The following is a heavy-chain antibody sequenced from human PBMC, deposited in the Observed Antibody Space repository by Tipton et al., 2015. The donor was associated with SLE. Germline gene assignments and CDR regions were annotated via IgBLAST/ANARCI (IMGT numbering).Heavy chain of an antibody. Sequence: SLRLSCAASGFTFSSYSMNWVRQAPGKGLEWVSSISSSSSYIYYADSVKGRFNISRDNAKNSLYLQMNSLRAEDTAVYYCARDGVEAAGLFDYWGQGTLVTVSS. CDR1: GFTFSSYS. CDR2: ISSSSSYI. D-gene: IGHD6-13*01. V-gene: IGHV3-21*03. J-gene: IGHJ4*02. CDR3: ARDGVEAAGLFDY.